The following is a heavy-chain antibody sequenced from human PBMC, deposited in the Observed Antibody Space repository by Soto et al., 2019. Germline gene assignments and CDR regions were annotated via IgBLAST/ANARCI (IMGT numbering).Heavy chain of an antibody. CDR1: GYTFTSYA. J-gene: IGHJ5*02. V-gene: IGHV1-3*01. CDR3: ARGKATVTMTSAGWFDP. CDR2: INAGNGNT. Sequence: ASVKVSCKASGYTFTSYAMHWVRQAPGQRLEWMGWINAGNGNTKYSQKFQGRVTITRDTSASTAYMELSSLRSEDTAVYYCARGKATVTMTSAGWFDPWGQGTLVTVSS. D-gene: IGHD4-17*01.